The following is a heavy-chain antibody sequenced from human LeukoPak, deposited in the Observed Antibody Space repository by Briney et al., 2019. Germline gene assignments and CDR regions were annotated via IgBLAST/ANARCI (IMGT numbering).Heavy chain of an antibody. CDR2: IIPIFGTA. CDR3: ARAPPATQTEYFDY. Sequence: ASVKVSCKASGGTFSSYAISWVRQAPGQGLEWMGGIIPIFGTANYAQKFQGRVTITADESTSTAYMELSSLRSEDTAVYYCARAPPATQTEYFDYWGQGTLVTGSS. V-gene: IGHV1-69*13. J-gene: IGHJ4*02. D-gene: IGHD1-14*01. CDR1: GGTFSSYA.